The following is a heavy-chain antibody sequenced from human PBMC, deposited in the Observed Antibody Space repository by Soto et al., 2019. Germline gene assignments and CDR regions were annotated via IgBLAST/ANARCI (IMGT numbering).Heavy chain of an antibody. CDR1: GFTFSNYW. J-gene: IGHJ4*02. D-gene: IGHD5-12*01. CDR2: ISGSGGST. CDR3: AKDGDIVATIYYFDY. V-gene: IGHV3-23*01. Sequence: PGGSLRLSSAASGFTFSNYWIHWVRPAPGKGLEWVSAISGSGGSTYYADSVKGRFTISRDNSKNTLYLQMNSLRAEDTAVYYCAKDGDIVATIYYFDYWGQGTLVTVSS.